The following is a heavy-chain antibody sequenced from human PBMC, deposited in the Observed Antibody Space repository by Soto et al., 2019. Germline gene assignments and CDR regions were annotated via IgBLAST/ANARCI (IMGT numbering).Heavy chain of an antibody. CDR1: GFTFSSYA. D-gene: IGHD4-4*01. V-gene: IGHV3-23*01. CDR2: ISGSGGST. Sequence: GGSLRLSCAASGFTFSSYAMSWVRQAPGKGLEWVSAISGSGGSTYYADSVKGRFTISRDNSKNTLYLQMNSLRAEDTAVYYCAKDHAVTTSYYYYGMDVWGHGTTVTVSS. CDR3: AKDHAVTTSYYYYGMDV. J-gene: IGHJ6*02.